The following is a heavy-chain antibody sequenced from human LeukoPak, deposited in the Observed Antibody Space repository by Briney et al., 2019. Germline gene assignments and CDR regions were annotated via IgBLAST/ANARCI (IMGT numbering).Heavy chain of an antibody. CDR2: IYSGGST. V-gene: IGHV3-66*01. CDR1: GFTVSSNY. Sequence: PGGSLRLSCAASGFTVSSNYMSWVRQAPGKGLEWVSVIYSGGSTYYADSVKGRFTISRDNSKNTLYLQMNSLRAEDTAVYYCARDTYYYDSSGYYFSDWGQGTLVTVSS. CDR3: ARDTYYYDSSGYYFSD. D-gene: IGHD3-22*01. J-gene: IGHJ4*02.